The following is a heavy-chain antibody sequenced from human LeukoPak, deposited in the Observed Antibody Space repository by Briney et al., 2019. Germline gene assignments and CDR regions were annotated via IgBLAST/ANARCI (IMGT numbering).Heavy chain of an antibody. CDR2: INHSGST. Sequence: SETLSLTCAVYGGSFSGYYWSWIRQPPGKGLEWIGEINHSGSTNYNPSLKSRVTISVDTSKNQFSLKLSSVTAADTAAYYCARQRGYEFDYWGQGTLVTVSS. V-gene: IGHV4-34*01. J-gene: IGHJ4*02. D-gene: IGHD5-12*01. CDR3: ARQRGYEFDY. CDR1: GGSFSGYY.